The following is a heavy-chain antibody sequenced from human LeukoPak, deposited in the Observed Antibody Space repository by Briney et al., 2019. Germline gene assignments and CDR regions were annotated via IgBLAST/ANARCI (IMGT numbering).Heavy chain of an antibody. CDR3: ARDGGSGWFFDY. CDR1: GASISRSS. D-gene: IGHD6-19*01. CDR2: IYYSGST. V-gene: IGHV4-59*01. Sequence: ETLSLTCTVSGASISRSSWSWIRQPPGKGLEWIGYIYYSGSTNYNPSLKSRVTISVDTSKNQFSLKLSSVTAADTAVYYCARDGGSGWFFDYWGQGTLVTVSS. J-gene: IGHJ4*02.